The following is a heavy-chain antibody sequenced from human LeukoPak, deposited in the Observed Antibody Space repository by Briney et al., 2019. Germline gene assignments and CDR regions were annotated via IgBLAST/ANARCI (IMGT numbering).Heavy chain of an antibody. J-gene: IGHJ4*02. Sequence: SETLSLTCTVSGGSISSYYWSWIRQPAGKGLEWIGYIYYSGSTNYNPSLKSRVTLSLDTSKNQFSLKLSSVTAADTAVYYCASSYCSGGRCYFEFWGQGTLVTVSS. V-gene: IGHV4-59*01. CDR3: ASSYCSGGRCYFEF. CDR2: IYYSGST. CDR1: GGSISSYY. D-gene: IGHD2-15*01.